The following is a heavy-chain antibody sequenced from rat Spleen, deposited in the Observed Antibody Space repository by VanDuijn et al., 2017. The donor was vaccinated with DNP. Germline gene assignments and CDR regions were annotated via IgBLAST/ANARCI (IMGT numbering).Heavy chain of an antibody. Sequence: EVQLVESGGGLVQPGRSLKLSCAASGFTFSDYYMAWVRQAPTKGLEWVAYISFDGSSTYYGDSVKGRFTISRDNAKSTLYLQMNSLKSEDTATYYCTKQGYYGYFDFWGQGVMVTVSS. V-gene: IGHV5-22*01. CDR3: TKQGYYGYFDF. D-gene: IGHD1-7*01. CDR2: ISFDGSST. CDR1: GFTFSDYY. J-gene: IGHJ2*01.